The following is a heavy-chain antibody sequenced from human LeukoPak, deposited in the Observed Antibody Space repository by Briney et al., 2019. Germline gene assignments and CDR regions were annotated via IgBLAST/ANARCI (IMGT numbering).Heavy chain of an antibody. CDR1: GDSVSSNSAA. V-gene: IGHV6-1*01. D-gene: IGHD3-10*01. J-gene: IGHJ4*02. CDR2: TYYRSKWYK. Sequence: SQTLSLTCAISGDSVSSNSAAWNWIGQSPSRGLEWLGRTYYRSKWYKDYAVFVKSRISINPDTSKNQLSLQLNSVTPEDTGVYYCTSTGSGSSFDYWGQGTLVTVSS. CDR3: TSTGSGSSFDY.